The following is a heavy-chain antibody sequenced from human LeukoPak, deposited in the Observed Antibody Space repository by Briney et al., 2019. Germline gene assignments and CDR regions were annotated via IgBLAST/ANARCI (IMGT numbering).Heavy chain of an antibody. CDR1: GFTFSSYT. J-gene: IGHJ6*02. CDR3: ARVRLCSTNCYRYYYGMDV. Sequence: PGGSLRLSCAASGFTFSSYTMNWVRQAPGKGLEWVSSISSSSSLIYYADSVKGRFTISRDNAKNSLYLQMNSLRAEDTAVYYCARVRLCSTNCYRYYYGMDVWGQGTTVTVSS. CDR2: ISSSSSLI. D-gene: IGHD2-2*01. V-gene: IGHV3-21*01.